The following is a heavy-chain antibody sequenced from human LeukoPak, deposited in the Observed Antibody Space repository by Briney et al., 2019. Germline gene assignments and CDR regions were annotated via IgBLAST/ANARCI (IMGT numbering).Heavy chain of an antibody. Sequence: VASVKVSCKASGGTFTSYAISWVRQAPGQGLEWMGGIIPIFGTANYAQKFQGRVTITADKSTSTAYMELSSLRSEDTAVYYCAGGKQQLVRYNWFDPWGQGTLVTVSS. V-gene: IGHV1-69*06. D-gene: IGHD6-13*01. CDR2: IIPIFGTA. J-gene: IGHJ5*02. CDR3: AGGKQQLVRYNWFDP. CDR1: GGTFTSYA.